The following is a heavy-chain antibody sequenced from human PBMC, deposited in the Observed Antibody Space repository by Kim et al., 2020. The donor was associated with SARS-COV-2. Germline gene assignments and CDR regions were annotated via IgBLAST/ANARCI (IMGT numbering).Heavy chain of an antibody. D-gene: IGHD3-3*01. V-gene: IGHV3-64D*09. CDR2: ISSDGGST. CDR3: VKDQPGTEIVGVGAFDN. Sequence: GGSLRLSCAASGFTFSSYAMHWVRQAPGKGLEWVSVISSDGGSTYYADSVKGRFTISRDNSKNTLYLQMNRLRAEDTAVYYCVKDQPGTEIVGVGAFDNWGQGTLVTVSS. J-gene: IGHJ4*03. CDR1: GFTFSSYA.